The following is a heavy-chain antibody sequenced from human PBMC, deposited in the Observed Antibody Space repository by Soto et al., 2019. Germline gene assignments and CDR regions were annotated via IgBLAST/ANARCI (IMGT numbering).Heavy chain of an antibody. CDR1: GDSISSGGYY. D-gene: IGHD2-21*02. CDR3: AKDPSPPPTAVVTPGWFAP. Sequence: QVQLLESGPGLVEASQTLSLTCTVSGDSISSGGYYWSWIRQRPGKGLEWIGYIYYTGTTYYNPSLKSRLTISVDTAKNQFSLKLRSLTAADTAVYYCAKDPSPPPTAVVTPGWFAPWGQGILVTVSS. V-gene: IGHV4-31*03. CDR2: IYYTGTT. J-gene: IGHJ5*02.